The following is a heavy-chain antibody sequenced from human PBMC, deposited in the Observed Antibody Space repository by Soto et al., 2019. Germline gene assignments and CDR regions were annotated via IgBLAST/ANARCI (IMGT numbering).Heavy chain of an antibody. V-gene: IGHV3-33*01. Sequence: GGSLILSCASSGFTFSSYFMHLVRPAPGKGLEWVAVIWYDGSNKYYADSVKGRFTISRDNSKNTLYLQMNSLRAEDTAVYYCERDSNSGYDSGIDYWGQGTLVTVSS. D-gene: IGHD5-12*01. CDR1: GFTFSSYF. CDR3: ERDSNSGYDSGIDY. J-gene: IGHJ4*02. CDR2: IWYDGSNK.